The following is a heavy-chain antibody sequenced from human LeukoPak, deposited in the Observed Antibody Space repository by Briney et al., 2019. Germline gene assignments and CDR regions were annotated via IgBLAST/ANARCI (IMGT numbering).Heavy chain of an antibody. CDR2: IKEDGGEK. CDR3: ARGDPWELLSY. J-gene: IGHJ4*02. V-gene: IGHV3-7*01. Sequence: PGGSLRLSCAASGFTFSNYWMTWVRQAPGKGLEWVAHIKEDGGEKHYVDPVKGRFTISRDNAKSSLFLQMDSLRAEDTAVYYCARGDPWELLSYWGQGTLVTVSS. D-gene: IGHD1-26*01. CDR1: GFTFSNYW.